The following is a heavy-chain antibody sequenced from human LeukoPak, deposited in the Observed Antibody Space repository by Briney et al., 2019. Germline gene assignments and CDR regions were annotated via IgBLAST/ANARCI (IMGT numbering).Heavy chain of an antibody. CDR3: AREYYYGSGSYYY. CDR1: GFTFSSYS. CDR2: ISSSSSYI. Sequence: PGGSLRLSCAASGFTFSSYSMNWVRQAPGKGLEWVSSISSSSSYINYADSVKGRFTNSRDNAKNSLYLQMNSLRAEDTAVYYCAREYYYGSGSYYYWGQGTLVTVSS. J-gene: IGHJ4*02. D-gene: IGHD3-10*01. V-gene: IGHV3-21*01.